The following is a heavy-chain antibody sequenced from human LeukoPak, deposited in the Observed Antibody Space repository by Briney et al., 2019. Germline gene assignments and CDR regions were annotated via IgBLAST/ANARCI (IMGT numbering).Heavy chain of an antibody. V-gene: IGHV1-8*02. CDR2: MNPNSGNT. D-gene: IGHD3-16*01. CDR3: ARVFRGFWYFDL. J-gene: IGHJ2*01. CDR1: GYTFTYYG. Sequence: GASVKVSCKASGYTFTYYGINWVRQATGQGLEWMGWMNPNSGNTGYAQKFQGRVTMTRDTSISTAYMELSSLRSEDTAVYYCARVFRGFWYFDLWGRGTLVTVSS.